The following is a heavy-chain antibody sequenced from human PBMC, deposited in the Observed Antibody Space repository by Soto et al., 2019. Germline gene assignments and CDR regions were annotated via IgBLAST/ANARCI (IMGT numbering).Heavy chain of an antibody. J-gene: IGHJ4*02. Sequence: QVQLVQSGAEVKKPGASVKVSCKASGYTFTSYGVTWVRQAPGQGLEWMGWISAYNGNTKYVQKLQGRVTMTPDTSTSTAYMELRSLRSDDTAVYYCARDLSVGLVDYWGQGTLVTVSS. CDR1: GYTFTSYG. D-gene: IGHD3-22*01. V-gene: IGHV1-18*01. CDR2: ISAYNGNT. CDR3: ARDLSVGLVDY.